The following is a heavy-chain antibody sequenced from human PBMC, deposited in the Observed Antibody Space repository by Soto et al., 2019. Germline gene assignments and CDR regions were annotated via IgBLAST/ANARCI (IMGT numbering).Heavy chain of an antibody. Sequence: QVQLQESGPGLVKPSETLSLSCTVSGGSISSYYWSWFRQSPGKRMEWIGYVHHSWGSSSNPSLQSRVSVSVDTSKRQFSLKVTSVTATDTAVYYCARQGFGALHGLVDAWGQGTMVTVSS. D-gene: IGHD3-10*01. V-gene: IGHV4-59*08. CDR3: ARQGFGALHGLVDA. CDR2: VHHSWGS. J-gene: IGHJ5*01. CDR1: GGSISSYY.